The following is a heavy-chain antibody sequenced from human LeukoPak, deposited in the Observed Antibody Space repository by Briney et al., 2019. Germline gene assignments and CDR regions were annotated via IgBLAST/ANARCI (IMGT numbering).Heavy chain of an antibody. CDR1: GFTVSSNY. D-gene: IGHD3-3*01. J-gene: IGHJ3*02. CDR3: ARTYDFGRGPPGDAFDN. V-gene: IGHV3-48*01. Sequence: GGSLRLSCAASGFTVSSNYMNWVRQAPGKGLEWVSYIDARSGIVYYADSVQGRFTISRDDAKDSVFLQMNSLRVDDTAVYYCARTYDFGRGPPGDAFDNWGQGTLVTVPS. CDR2: IDARSGIV.